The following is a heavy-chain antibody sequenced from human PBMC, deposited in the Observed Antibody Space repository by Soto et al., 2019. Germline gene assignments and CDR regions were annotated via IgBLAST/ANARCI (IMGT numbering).Heavy chain of an antibody. CDR2: ISSGGGTI. D-gene: IGHD4-4*01. CDR3: AKDPDATGFYIDS. J-gene: IGHJ4*02. CDR1: GFIFSDYY. Sequence: QVQLVESGGGLVKPGGSLRLSCAASGFIFSDYYMSWIRQTPGKGLEWIAYISSGGGTIHYADSVKGRFAISRDNAKNVLYLQTNSLRVEDTAVYYCAKDPDATGFYIDSCGQGTQVSVSS. V-gene: IGHV3-11*01.